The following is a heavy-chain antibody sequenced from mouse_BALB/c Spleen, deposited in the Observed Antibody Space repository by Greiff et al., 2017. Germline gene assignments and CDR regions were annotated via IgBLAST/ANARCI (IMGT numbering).Heavy chain of an antibody. Sequence: EVQLVESGPGLVKPSQSLSLTCTVTGYSITSDYAWNWIRQFPGNKLEWMGYISYSGSTSYNPSLKSRISITRDTSKNQFFLQLNSVTTEDTATYYCARNYGNFAYWGQGTLVTVSA. V-gene: IGHV3-2*02. CDR1: GYSITSDYA. CDR3: ARNYGNFAY. CDR2: ISYSGST. J-gene: IGHJ3*01. D-gene: IGHD2-1*01.